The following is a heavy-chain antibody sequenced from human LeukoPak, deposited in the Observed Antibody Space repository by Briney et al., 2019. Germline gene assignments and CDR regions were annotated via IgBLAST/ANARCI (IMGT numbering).Heavy chain of an antibody. CDR2: IKQDGSEK. J-gene: IGHJ3*02. CDR1: GFTFSSYW. V-gene: IGHV3-7*01. CDR3: ARTGDTMIVVVSPFDI. Sequence: GGSLRLSCAASGFTFSSYWMSWVRQAPGKGLEWVANIKQDGSEKYYVDSVKGRFTISRDNAKNSLYLQMNSLRAEDTAVYYCARTGDTMIVVVSPFDIWGQGTMVTVSS. D-gene: IGHD3-22*01.